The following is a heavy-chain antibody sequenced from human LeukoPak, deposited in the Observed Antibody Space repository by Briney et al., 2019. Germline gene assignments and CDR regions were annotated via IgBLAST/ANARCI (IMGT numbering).Heavy chain of an antibody. Sequence: GGSLRLSCAASGFTFSSYWMSWVRQAPGKGLEWVANIKQDGSEKYYVDSVKGRFTISRDNAKNSLYLQMNRLRAEDTAVYYCARVGGHKAAGNDYWGQGTLVTVSS. CDR3: ARVGGHKAAGNDY. V-gene: IGHV3-7*01. J-gene: IGHJ4*02. D-gene: IGHD6-13*01. CDR1: GFTFSSYW. CDR2: IKQDGSEK.